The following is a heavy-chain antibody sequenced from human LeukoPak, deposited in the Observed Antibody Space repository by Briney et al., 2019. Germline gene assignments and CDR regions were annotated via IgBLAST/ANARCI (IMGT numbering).Heavy chain of an antibody. Sequence: SETLSLTCAVYGGSFSGYYWSWIRQPPGKGLEWIGEINHSGSTNYNPSLKSRVTISVDTSKNQFSLKLSSVTAADTAVYYCARGGVMVAFDIWGQGTMVTVSS. CDR3: ARGGVMVAFDI. D-gene: IGHD2-8*01. J-gene: IGHJ3*02. CDR1: GGSFSGYY. V-gene: IGHV4-34*01. CDR2: INHSGST.